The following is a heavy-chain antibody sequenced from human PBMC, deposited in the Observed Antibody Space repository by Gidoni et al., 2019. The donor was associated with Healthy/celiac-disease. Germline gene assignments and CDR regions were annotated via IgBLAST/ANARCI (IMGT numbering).Heavy chain of an antibody. D-gene: IGHD1-26*01. CDR3: ARASRGWELLFDY. CDR2: IGTAGDT. CDR1: GFTFSSYD. Sequence: EVQLVESGGGLVQPGGSLRLSCAASGFTFSSYDMHWVRQATGKGLEWVSAIGTAGDTYYPGSVKGRFTISRENAKNSLYLQMNSLRAGDTAVYYCARASRGWELLFDYWGQGTLVTVSS. V-gene: IGHV3-13*01. J-gene: IGHJ4*02.